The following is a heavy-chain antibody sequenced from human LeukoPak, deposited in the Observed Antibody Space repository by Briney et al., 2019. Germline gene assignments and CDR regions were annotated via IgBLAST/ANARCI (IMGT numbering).Heavy chain of an antibody. CDR2: ISYDGSNK. CDR3: AKVSDSGRLEY. V-gene: IGHV3-30*18. D-gene: IGHD5/OR15-5a*01. J-gene: IGHJ4*02. CDR1: GFTFRSYG. Sequence: GRSLRLSCAASGFTFRSYGMHWVRQAPGKGLEWVAVISYDGSNKYYADSVKGRFTISRDNSKNTLYLQMNSLRAEDTAVYYCAKVSDSGRLEYWGQGTLVTVSS.